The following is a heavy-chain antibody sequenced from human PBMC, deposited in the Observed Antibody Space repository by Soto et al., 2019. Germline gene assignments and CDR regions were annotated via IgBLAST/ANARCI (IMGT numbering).Heavy chain of an antibody. CDR1: GFTFEDYT. V-gene: IGHV3-43*01. Sequence: GGSLRLSCGASGFTFEDYTMNWVRQGPGKGLEWVSLISWDGGSTFYADSVKGRFTISRDNSKNSLYLQMNSLRTEDTALYYCAKARREEIYRKPGLYCYGMDVWGQGTTVTVSS. J-gene: IGHJ6*01. CDR2: ISWDGGST. D-gene: IGHD4-4*01. CDR3: AKARREEIYRKPGLYCYGMDV.